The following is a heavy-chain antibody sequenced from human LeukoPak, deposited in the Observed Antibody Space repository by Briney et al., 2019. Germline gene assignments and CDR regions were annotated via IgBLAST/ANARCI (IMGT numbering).Heavy chain of an antibody. CDR2: ISSSSSYI. V-gene: IGHV3-21*01. CDR3: ARVSLLDY. Sequence: GGSLRLSCAASGFTFSSYSMNWVRQAPGKGLEWVSSISSSSSYIYYSESVKGRFTISRDNAKNSLYLQMNSLRAEDTAVYYCARVSLLDYWGQGTLVTVSS. J-gene: IGHJ4*02. CDR1: GFTFSSYS.